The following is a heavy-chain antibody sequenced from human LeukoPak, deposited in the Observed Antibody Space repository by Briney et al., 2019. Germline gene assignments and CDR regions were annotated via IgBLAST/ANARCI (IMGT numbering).Heavy chain of an antibody. CDR2: ISSRSTTI. J-gene: IGHJ4*02. D-gene: IGHD6-19*01. Sequence: GGSLRLSCAAPGFTFSTYSMTWVRQAPGKGLEWVSYISSRSTTIYYADSMRGRFAISRDNAKNSLYLQMNSLRVEDTALYYCARKAVAGRGFDYWGQGTLVTVSS. V-gene: IGHV3-48*01. CDR3: ARKAVAGRGFDY. CDR1: GFTFSTYS.